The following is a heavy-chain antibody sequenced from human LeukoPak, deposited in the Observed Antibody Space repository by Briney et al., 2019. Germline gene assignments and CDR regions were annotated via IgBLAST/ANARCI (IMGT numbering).Heavy chain of an antibody. CDR2: ISGSDGST. CDR3: ANPYYGSGSGRGC. Sequence: PAGGSLRLSCAASGFTFSSYGMHWVRQAPGKGLEWVSAISGSDGSTYYADSVKGRFTISRDNSKSTLYLQMNSLRAEDTAVYYCANPYYGSGSGRGCWGQGTLVTVSS. D-gene: IGHD3-10*01. CDR1: GFTFSSYG. V-gene: IGHV3-23*01. J-gene: IGHJ4*02.